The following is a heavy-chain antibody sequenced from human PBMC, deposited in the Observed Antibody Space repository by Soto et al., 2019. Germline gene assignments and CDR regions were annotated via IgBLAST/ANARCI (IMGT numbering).Heavy chain of an antibody. CDR1: GFSVIGSY. J-gene: IGHJ4*02. D-gene: IGHD5-18*01. V-gene: IGHV3-53*01. CDR2: MYRGGST. Sequence: GSLRLSCVVSGFSVIGSYIFLFRHATVKGLEWVSLMYRGGSTDNADSVKGRFTISRDKSKNTLYLHMNSLRVEDTAVYYCARVNTTLVDHFDYWGQGTLVTVSS. CDR3: ARVNTTLVDHFDY.